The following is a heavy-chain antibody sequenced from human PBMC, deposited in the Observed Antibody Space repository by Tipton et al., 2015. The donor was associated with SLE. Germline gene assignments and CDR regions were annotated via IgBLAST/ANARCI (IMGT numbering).Heavy chain of an antibody. Sequence: TLSLTCTVSGGSISSSSYYWGWIRQPPGKGLEWIGSIYYSGSTYYNPSLKSRVTISVDTSKNQFSLKLSSVTAADTAVYYCARAFGDYEYNWFDPWGQGTLVTVSS. J-gene: IGHJ5*02. CDR2: IYYSGST. D-gene: IGHD4-17*01. V-gene: IGHV4-39*07. CDR1: GGSISSSSYY. CDR3: ARAFGDYEYNWFDP.